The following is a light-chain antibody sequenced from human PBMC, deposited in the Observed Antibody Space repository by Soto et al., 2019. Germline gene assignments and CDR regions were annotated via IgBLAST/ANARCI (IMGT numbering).Light chain of an antibody. Sequence: EIVMTQSPATLSVSPGERATLSCRASQSVSTNLGWYQQKPGQPPRLLIYGASAGATGIPARFSGSGYRTEFTVTISTLQSEYFAVYYCQQYNNCHRTFGQGTKVEIK. CDR1: QSVSTN. CDR3: QQYNNCHRT. J-gene: IGKJ1*01. CDR2: GAS. V-gene: IGKV3-15*01.